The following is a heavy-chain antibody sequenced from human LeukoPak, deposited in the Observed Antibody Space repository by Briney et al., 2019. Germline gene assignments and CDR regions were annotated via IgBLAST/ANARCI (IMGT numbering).Heavy chain of an antibody. CDR1: GFTFNTYA. Sequence: AGGSLRLPCAASGFTFNTYALSWVRQAPGKGLEWVSYISSSSSTIYYADSVKGRFTISRDNAKNSLYLQMNSLRAEDTAVYYCARDRTGRYYMDVWGKGTTVTVSS. CDR3: ARDRTGRYYMDV. V-gene: IGHV3-48*01. J-gene: IGHJ6*03. D-gene: IGHD1-14*01. CDR2: ISSSSSTI.